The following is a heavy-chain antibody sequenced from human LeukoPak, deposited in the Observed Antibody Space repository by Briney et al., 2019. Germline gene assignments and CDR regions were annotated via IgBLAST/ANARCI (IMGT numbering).Heavy chain of an antibody. CDR2: LQYDRTNV. D-gene: IGHD2-2*01. V-gene: IGHV3-30*02. Sequence: GGSLRLSCAASRFSFSSYGMHWVRQAPGKGLEWVAYLQYDRTNVQYADSVRGRFTISRDNSKNILYLQMNSLRAEDAAVYYCAKDKAPIVVVPATLGNYFDYWGQGTLVTVSS. CDR3: AKDKAPIVVVPATLGNYFDY. CDR1: RFSFSSYG. J-gene: IGHJ4*02.